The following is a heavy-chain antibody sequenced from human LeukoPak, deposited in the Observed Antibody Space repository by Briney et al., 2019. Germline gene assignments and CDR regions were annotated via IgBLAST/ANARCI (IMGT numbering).Heavy chain of an antibody. J-gene: IGHJ5*02. D-gene: IGHD3-10*01. Sequence: ASVKVSCKASGYTFTSYDINWVRQATGQGLEWMGWMNPNSGNTGYAQKFQGRVTMTRNTSISTAYMELSSLRSEDTAVHYCARGGITMVRGVTDEFRNWFDPWGQGTLVTVSS. V-gene: IGHV1-8*01. CDR3: ARGGITMVRGVTDEFRNWFDP. CDR1: GYTFTSYD. CDR2: MNPNSGNT.